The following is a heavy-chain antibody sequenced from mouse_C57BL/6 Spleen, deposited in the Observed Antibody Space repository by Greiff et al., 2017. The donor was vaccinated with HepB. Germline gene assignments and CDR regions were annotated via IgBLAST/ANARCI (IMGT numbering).Heavy chain of an antibody. Sequence: QVQLQQPGAELVKPGASVKLSCKASGYTFTSYWMHWVKQRPGQGLEWIGMIHPNSGSTNYNEKFKSKATLTVDKSSSTAYMQLSSLTSEDSAVYYCGRSWDYDPVAYWGQGTLVTVSA. CDR3: GRSWDYDPVAY. D-gene: IGHD2-4*01. CDR2: IHPNSGST. CDR1: GYTFTSYW. J-gene: IGHJ3*01. V-gene: IGHV1-64*01.